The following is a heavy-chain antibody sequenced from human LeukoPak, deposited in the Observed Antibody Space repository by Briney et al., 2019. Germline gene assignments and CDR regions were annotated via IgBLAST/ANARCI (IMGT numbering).Heavy chain of an antibody. CDR2: IGTTSSYI. D-gene: IGHD3-22*01. V-gene: IGHV3-21*04. Sequence: GGSLRLSCAASGFTFSSYGINWVRQAPGKGLEWVSFIGTTSSYIYYADSVKGRFTISRDNAKNSVYLQMNSLRAEDTAVYYCAKGPRYYYDSSGYYPGNYWSQGTLVTVSS. CDR1: GFTFSSYG. J-gene: IGHJ4*02. CDR3: AKGPRYYYDSSGYYPGNY.